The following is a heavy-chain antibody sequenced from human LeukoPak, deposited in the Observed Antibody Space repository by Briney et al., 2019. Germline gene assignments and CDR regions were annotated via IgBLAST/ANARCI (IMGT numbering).Heavy chain of an antibody. CDR2: IYYSGST. J-gene: IGHJ4*02. V-gene: IGHV4-39*01. CDR3: ARHLISYFDY. Sequence: PSETLSLTCTVSGGSISSSSYYWGWIRQPPGKGLEWIGSIYYSGSTYYNPSLKSRVTISVDTSKNQFSLNLSSVTAADTAMYYCARHLISYFDYWGLGTLVTVSS. CDR1: GGSISSSSYY. D-gene: IGHD2-8*01.